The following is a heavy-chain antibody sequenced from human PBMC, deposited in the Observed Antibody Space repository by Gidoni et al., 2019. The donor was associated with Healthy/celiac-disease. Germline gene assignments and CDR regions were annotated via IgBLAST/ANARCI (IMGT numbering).Heavy chain of an antibody. D-gene: IGHD6-13*01. Sequence: QLQLQEFGSGLVKPSQTLSLTAAVSGGSICRGGYSWSWIRQPPGKGMEWIGYIYHSGSTYYNPSLKSRVTISVDRSKNQFSLKLSSVTAADTAVYYCARARIAAAPDAFDIWGQGTMVTVSS. V-gene: IGHV4-30-2*01. CDR2: IYHSGST. J-gene: IGHJ3*02. CDR3: ARARIAAAPDAFDI. CDR1: GGSICRGGYS.